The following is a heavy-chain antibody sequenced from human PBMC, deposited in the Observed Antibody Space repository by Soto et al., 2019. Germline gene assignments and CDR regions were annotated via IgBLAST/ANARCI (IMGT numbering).Heavy chain of an antibody. D-gene: IGHD6-13*01. CDR2: IGAYNGNT. Sequence: QVQLVQSGAEVKKPGASVKVSCKASGYTFTNYGISWVRQAPGQGLAWMAWIGAYNGNTNSAWTLQGRVTMTTDTSTSTAYMQLRSLRSDDTAVYYCARDKKDSSSWYYFDYWGQGTLVTVSS. V-gene: IGHV1-18*01. J-gene: IGHJ4*02. CDR1: GYTFTNYG. CDR3: ARDKKDSSSWYYFDY.